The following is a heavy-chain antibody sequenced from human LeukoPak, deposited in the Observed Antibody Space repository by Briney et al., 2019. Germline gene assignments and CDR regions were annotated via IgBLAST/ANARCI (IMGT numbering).Heavy chain of an antibody. Sequence: ASVKVSCKASGYTFTGYYMHWVRQAPGQGLEWMGWINPNSGGTNYAQKFQGRVTMTRDTSISTAYMELSRLRSDDTAVYYCARDLDTQYYDSSGYYWRFAFDIWGQGTMVTVSS. CDR1: GYTFTGYY. CDR2: INPNSGGT. V-gene: IGHV1-2*02. CDR3: ARDLDTQYYDSSGYYWRFAFDI. D-gene: IGHD3-22*01. J-gene: IGHJ3*02.